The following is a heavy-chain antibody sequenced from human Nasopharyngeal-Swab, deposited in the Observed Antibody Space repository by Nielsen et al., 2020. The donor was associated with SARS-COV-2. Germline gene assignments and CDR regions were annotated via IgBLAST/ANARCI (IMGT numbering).Heavy chain of an antibody. CDR2: ISSSSGTI. CDR1: GFTFNTYS. V-gene: IGHV3-48*02. CDR3: ARDPNGSYYFRPDAFDI. Sequence: ESLKISCTTSGFTFNTYSMNWVRQAPGKGPEWLSYISSSSGTIYYADSVKGRFTISRDNAKNSLYLQMNSLRDEDTAVYYCARDPNGSYYFRPDAFDIWGQGIMVIVSS. D-gene: IGHD1-26*01. J-gene: IGHJ3*02.